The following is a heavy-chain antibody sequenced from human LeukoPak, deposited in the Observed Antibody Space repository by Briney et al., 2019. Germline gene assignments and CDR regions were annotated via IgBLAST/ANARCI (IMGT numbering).Heavy chain of an antibody. D-gene: IGHD4-17*01. CDR3: ARDLYGDYPWDY. CDR1: GFTFSSYS. V-gene: IGHV3-21*01. J-gene: IGHJ4*02. CDR2: ISSSSSYI. Sequence: GGSLRLSCAASGFTFSSYSMNWVRQAPGKGLEWVSSISSSSSYIYYADSVRGRFTISRDNAKNSLYLQMNSLRAEDTAVYYCARDLYGDYPWDYWGQGTLVTVSS.